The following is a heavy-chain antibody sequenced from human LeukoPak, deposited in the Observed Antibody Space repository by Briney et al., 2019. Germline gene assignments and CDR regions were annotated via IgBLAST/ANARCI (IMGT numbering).Heavy chain of an antibody. V-gene: IGHV3-9*01. CDR1: GFTFSSYG. D-gene: IGHD3-10*01. J-gene: IGHJ6*02. Sequence: PGGSLRLSCAASGFTFSSYGMHWVRQAPGKGLEWVSGISWNSVNIGYVESVKGRFTISRDNAKNSLYLQMNSLRAEDTALYYCGKALKEHYYGSGNDGGGMDVWGQGTTVTVSS. CDR3: GKALKEHYYGSGNDGGGMDV. CDR2: ISWNSVNI.